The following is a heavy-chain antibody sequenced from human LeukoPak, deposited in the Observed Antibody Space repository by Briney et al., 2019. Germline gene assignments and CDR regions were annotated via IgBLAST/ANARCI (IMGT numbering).Heavy chain of an antibody. D-gene: IGHD6-19*01. CDR1: GGSISSSRHY. J-gene: IGHJ4*02. Sequence: SETLSLTCLVSGGSISSSRHYWGWLRQPPGKGLEWIGSVFYSGSTYYNPSLKSRVSISVDTPKNQFSLKLSAVTAADTAVYYCARWGRYSSGWSQPFDYWGQGTLVTVSS. V-gene: IGHV4-39*01. CDR3: ARWGRYSSGWSQPFDY. CDR2: VFYSGST.